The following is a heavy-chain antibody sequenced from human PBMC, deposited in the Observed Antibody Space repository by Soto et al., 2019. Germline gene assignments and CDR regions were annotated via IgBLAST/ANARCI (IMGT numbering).Heavy chain of an antibody. V-gene: IGHV1-46*01. CDR1: GYSFTSYY. J-gene: IGHJ4*02. CDR3: ARDRGDY. D-gene: IGHD3-10*01. Sequence: QVQLVQSGAEVKKSGASVKVSCKASGYSFTSYYIHWVRQAPGQGLEWMGIINPIGGSTTYAQKFQGRVTMTRDTSTSTVYIELSSLSSEDTAVYYCARDRGDYWGQGTLVTVSS. CDR2: INPIGGST.